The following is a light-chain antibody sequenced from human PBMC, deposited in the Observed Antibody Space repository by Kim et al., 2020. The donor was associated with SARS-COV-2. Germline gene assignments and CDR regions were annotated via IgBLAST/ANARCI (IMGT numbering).Light chain of an antibody. CDR1: KLGDKY. Sequence: SYELTQPPSVSVSPGQTASITCSGDKLGDKYAWWYQQKPGQSPVLVIYQDTKRPSGIPERFSGSNSENTATLTISGTQAMDEADYYCQAWDSSTAEFGGGTQLTVL. CDR3: QAWDSSTAE. J-gene: IGLJ2*01. CDR2: QDT. V-gene: IGLV3-1*01.